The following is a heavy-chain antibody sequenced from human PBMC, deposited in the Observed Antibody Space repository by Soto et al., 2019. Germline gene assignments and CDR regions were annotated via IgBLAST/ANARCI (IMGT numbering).Heavy chain of an antibody. Sequence: SETLSLTCTVSGGSISSYYWSWIRQPPGKGLEWIGYIYYSGSTNYNPSLKSRVTISVDTSKNQFSLKLSSVTAADTAVYYCARNPFDYWGQGTLVTVSS. CDR1: GGSISSYY. J-gene: IGHJ4*02. CDR2: IYYSGST. CDR3: ARNPFDY. V-gene: IGHV4-59*01.